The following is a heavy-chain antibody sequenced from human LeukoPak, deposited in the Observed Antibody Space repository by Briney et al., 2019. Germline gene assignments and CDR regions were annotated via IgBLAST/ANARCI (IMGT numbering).Heavy chain of an antibody. CDR2: IRYDGSNK. V-gene: IGHV3-30*02. CDR1: GFTFSSYG. CDR3: AKDPRRAAMVAGLFDL. Sequence: PGGSLRLSCAASGFTFSSYGMHWLRQAPGKRLEWVAFIRYDGSNKYYADSVKCRFTISRDNSKNTLYLHINSLRAEDTSLYYFAKDPRRAAMVAGLFDLGGRGTLVTVP. J-gene: IGHJ4*02. D-gene: IGHD5-18*01.